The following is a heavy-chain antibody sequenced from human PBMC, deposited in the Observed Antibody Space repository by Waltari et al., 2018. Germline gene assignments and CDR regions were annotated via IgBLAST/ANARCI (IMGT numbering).Heavy chain of an antibody. V-gene: IGHV4-59*01. CDR2: IYYSGSP. D-gene: IGHD3-9*01. J-gene: IGHJ6*02. CDR3: ASSTYYDILTGYYFPWSPYYGMDV. Sequence: QVQLQESGPGLVKPSETLSLTCTVSGGSISSYYWSWIRQPPGKGLEWIGYIYYSGSPNSNPSLKSRVTISVDTSKNQFSLKLSSVTAADTAVYYCASSTYYDILTGYYFPWSPYYGMDVWGQGTTVTVSS. CDR1: GGSISSYY.